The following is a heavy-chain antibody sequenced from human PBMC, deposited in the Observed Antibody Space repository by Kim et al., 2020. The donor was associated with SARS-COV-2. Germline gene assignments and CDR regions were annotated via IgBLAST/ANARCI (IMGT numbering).Heavy chain of an antibody. CDR1: GFTFDNFD. J-gene: IGHJ4*02. D-gene: IGHD5-12*01. Sequence: GGSLRLSCAASGFTFDNFDMTWVRQAPGKGLEWVSSINRDGRDTVYADSVKGRFTISRDNVRNTLLLQMNSLRAEDTAVYYCAKNLRPGYQNFDHWGQVTLVTVSS. CDR2: INRDGRDT. CDR3: AKNLRPGYQNFDH. V-gene: IGHV3-23*01.